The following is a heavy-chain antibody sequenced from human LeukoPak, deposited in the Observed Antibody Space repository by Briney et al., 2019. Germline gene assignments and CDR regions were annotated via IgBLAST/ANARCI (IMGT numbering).Heavy chain of an antibody. CDR3: TRHLDSGWAGYYFDY. D-gene: IGHD6-19*01. J-gene: IGHJ4*02. CDR1: GFTFSGSA. V-gene: IGHV3-73*01. Sequence: PGGSLRLSCAASGFTFSGSAMHWVRQASGKGLEWVGRIRSKANSYATAYAASVKGRFTISRDDSKNTAYLQMDSLKTEDTAVYYCTRHLDSGWAGYYFDYWGQGTLVTVSS. CDR2: IRSKANSYAT.